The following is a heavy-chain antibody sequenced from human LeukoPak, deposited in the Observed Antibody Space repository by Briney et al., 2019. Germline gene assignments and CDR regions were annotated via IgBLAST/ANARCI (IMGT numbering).Heavy chain of an antibody. J-gene: IGHJ4*02. CDR3: ARDLAGYCSGGSCYSDY. Sequence: GGSLRLSCAASGFTVSSNYMSWVRQAPGKGLEWVSVIYSGGSTYYADSVKGRFTISRDNSKNTLYLQMNSLRAEDTAVYYCARDLAGYCSGGSCYSDYWGQGTLVTVSP. D-gene: IGHD2-15*01. CDR1: GFTVSSNY. CDR2: IYSGGST. V-gene: IGHV3-53*01.